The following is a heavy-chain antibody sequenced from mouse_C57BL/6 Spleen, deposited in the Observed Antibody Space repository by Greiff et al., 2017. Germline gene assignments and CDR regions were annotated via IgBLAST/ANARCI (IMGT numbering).Heavy chain of an antibody. V-gene: IGHV1-72*01. CDR1: GYTFTSYW. Sequence: QVQLQQPGAELVKPGASVKLSCKASGYTFTSYWMHWVKQRHGRGLEWIGRIDPNSGGTKYNEKFKSKATLTVDKPSSTAYMQLSSRTSEDSAVYYCAGDYYGSGPYWYFDVWGTGTTVTVSS. CDR3: AGDYYGSGPYWYFDV. CDR2: IDPNSGGT. D-gene: IGHD1-1*01. J-gene: IGHJ1*03.